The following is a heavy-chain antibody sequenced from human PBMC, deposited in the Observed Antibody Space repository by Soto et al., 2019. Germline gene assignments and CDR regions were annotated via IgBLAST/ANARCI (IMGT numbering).Heavy chain of an antibody. V-gene: IGHV3-11*06. D-gene: IGHD5-12*01. J-gene: IGHJ6*02. CDR3: ARAQVASYYYYYGMDV. Sequence: LRLSCAASGFTFSDYFMTWIRQAPGKGLEWLSYISGSSRQTLYADSVKGRFTISRDNAKNSLYLQMNSLGAEDTAVYYCARAQVASYYYYYGMDVWGQGTTVTVSS. CDR1: GFTFSDYF. CDR2: ISGSSRQT.